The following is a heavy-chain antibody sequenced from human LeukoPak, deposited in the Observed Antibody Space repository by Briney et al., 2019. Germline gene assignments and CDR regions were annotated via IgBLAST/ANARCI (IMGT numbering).Heavy chain of an antibody. Sequence: GGAPRHSRAPSRHRPTSYSMNWDREAPEKRLAWVSYITSSSSTIYSGDSVKGPFSLSRDNAKNSLYLQMNSLKDEDTAVYYCARAGSHYYGSGSGFYFDYWGQGTLVTVSS. V-gene: IGHV3-48*02. CDR3: ARAGSHYYGSGSGFYFDY. J-gene: IGHJ4*02. D-gene: IGHD3-10*01. CDR1: RHRPTSYS. CDR2: ITSSSSTI.